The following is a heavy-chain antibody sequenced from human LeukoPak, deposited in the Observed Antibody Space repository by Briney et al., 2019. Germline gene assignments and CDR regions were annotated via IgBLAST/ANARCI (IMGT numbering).Heavy chain of an antibody. V-gene: IGHV3-15*01. CDR1: GFTFSNAW. CDR3: TTGADSSGYYTMEYFQH. CDR2: IKSKSDGGTT. J-gene: IGHJ1*01. Sequence: PGWFLGLSCAASGFTFSNAWMRWVRQAPGKGLEWVGRIKSKSDGGTTDYAAPEKGRITISRDDTKNKQYLQMNSLKTEDTAVYYCTTGADSSGYYTMEYFQHWGQGTLVTVSS. D-gene: IGHD3-22*01.